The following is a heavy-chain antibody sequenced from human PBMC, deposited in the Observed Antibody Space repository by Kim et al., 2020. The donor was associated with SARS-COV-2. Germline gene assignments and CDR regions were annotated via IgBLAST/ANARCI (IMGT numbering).Heavy chain of an antibody. V-gene: IGHV3-23*01. J-gene: IGHJ6*02. CDR1: GFTFSSYA. Sequence: GGSLRLSCAASGFTFSSYAMSWVRQAPGKGLEWVSAISGSGGSTYYADSVKGRFTISRDNSKNTLYLQMNSLRAEDTAVYYCAKEGYSSRPYYYYYYGMDVWGQGTTVTVSS. CDR3: AKEGYSSRPYYYYYYGMDV. D-gene: IGHD5-18*01. CDR2: ISGSGGST.